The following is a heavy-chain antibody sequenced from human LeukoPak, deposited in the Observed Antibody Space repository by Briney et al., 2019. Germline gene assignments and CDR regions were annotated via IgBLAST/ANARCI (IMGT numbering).Heavy chain of an antibody. CDR3: AREGRGVPGAIAAVKGFDY. J-gene: IGHJ4*02. Sequence: ASVKVSCKASGYTFTNYAISWVRQAPGQGLEWMGWISGYNGNTKYAQKFQGRVTMTRDMSTSTVYMELSSLRSEDTAIYYCAREGRGVPGAIAAVKGFDYWGQGTLVTVSS. CDR2: ISGYNGNT. V-gene: IGHV1-18*01. D-gene: IGHD6-13*01. CDR1: GYTFTNYA.